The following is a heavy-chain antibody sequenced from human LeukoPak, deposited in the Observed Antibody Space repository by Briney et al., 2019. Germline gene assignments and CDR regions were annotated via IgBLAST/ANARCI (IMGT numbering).Heavy chain of an antibody. D-gene: IGHD6-13*01. J-gene: IGHJ3*02. CDR1: GFTFSSYW. CDR3: ARASSSSFFSAFDI. V-gene: IGHV3-64*01. CDR2: ISSNGGST. Sequence: GGSLRLSCAASGFTFSSYWMHWVRQAPGKGLEYVSAISSNGGSTYYANSVKGRFTISRDNSKNTLYLQMGSLRAEDMAVYYCARASSSSFFSAFDIWGQGTMVTVSS.